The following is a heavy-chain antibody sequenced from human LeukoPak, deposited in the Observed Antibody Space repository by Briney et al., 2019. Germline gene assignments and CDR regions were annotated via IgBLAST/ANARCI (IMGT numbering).Heavy chain of an antibody. D-gene: IGHD3-3*01. CDR3: ARGPYYDFWSGYAAYYYGMDV. V-gene: IGHV1-8*02. CDR2: MNPNSGNT. Sequence: ASVKVSCKASGYTFTDYYMHWVRQAPGQGLEWMGWMNPNSGNTGYAQKFQGRVTMTRNTSISTAYMELSSLRSEDTAVYYCARGPYYDFWSGYAAYYYGMDVWGQGTTVTVSS. CDR1: GYTFTDYY. J-gene: IGHJ6*02.